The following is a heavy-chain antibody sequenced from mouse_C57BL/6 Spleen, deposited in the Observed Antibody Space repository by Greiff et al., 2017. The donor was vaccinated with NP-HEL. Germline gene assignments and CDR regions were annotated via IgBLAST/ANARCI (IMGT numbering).Heavy chain of an antibody. CDR3: ARGNWYFDV. J-gene: IGHJ1*03. Sequence: EVKLVESGGGLVQPGGSLSLSCAASGFTFTDYYMSWVRQPPGKALEWLGFIRNKANGYTTEYSASVQGRFTISRDNSQSILYLQMNALRAEDSATYYCARGNWYFDVWGTGTTVTVSS. CDR2: IRNKANGYTT. V-gene: IGHV7-3*01. CDR1: GFTFTDYY.